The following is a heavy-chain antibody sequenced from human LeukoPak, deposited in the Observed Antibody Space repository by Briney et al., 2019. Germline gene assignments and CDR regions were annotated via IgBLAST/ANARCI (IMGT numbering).Heavy chain of an antibody. CDR1: GGSISSSSYY. V-gene: IGHV4-39*01. Sequence: SETLSLTCTVSGGSISSSSYYWGWIRQPPGKGLEWIGSIYYSGSTYYNPSLKSRVTISVDTSKNQFSLKLSSVTAADTAVYYCARQEDDFXSGPXYFDYXXQGTLVTVSS. CDR3: ARQEDDFXSGPXYFDY. J-gene: IGHJ4*02. CDR2: IYYSGST. D-gene: IGHD3-3*01.